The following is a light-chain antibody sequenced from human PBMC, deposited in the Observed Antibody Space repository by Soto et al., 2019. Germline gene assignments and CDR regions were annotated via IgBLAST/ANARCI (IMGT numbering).Light chain of an antibody. J-gene: IGLJ1*01. V-gene: IGLV2-14*03. Sequence: QSLLTQPAPVSGSPGQSITISCTGTSSEVGGYNYVSWYQHHPGKAPKLLIYDVSNRPSGVSNRFSGSKSDNTASLTISGLQPEDEADYYCSSYTTSNTRQIVFGTGTKVTVL. CDR2: DVS. CDR3: SSYTTSNTRQIV. CDR1: SSEVGGYNY.